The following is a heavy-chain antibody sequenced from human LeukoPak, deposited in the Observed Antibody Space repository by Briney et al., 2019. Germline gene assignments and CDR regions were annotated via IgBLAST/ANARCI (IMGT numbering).Heavy chain of an antibody. CDR3: AKPVWDSSGYYLNWFDP. CDR2: IIPIFGTA. V-gene: IGHV1-69*13. CDR1: GGTFSSYA. Sequence: GASVKVSCKASGGTFSSYAISWVRQAPGQGLEWMGGIIPIFGTANYAQKFQGRVTITADESTSTAYMELSSLRSEDTAVYYCAKPVWDSSGYYLNWFDPWGQGTLVTVSS. D-gene: IGHD3-22*01. J-gene: IGHJ5*02.